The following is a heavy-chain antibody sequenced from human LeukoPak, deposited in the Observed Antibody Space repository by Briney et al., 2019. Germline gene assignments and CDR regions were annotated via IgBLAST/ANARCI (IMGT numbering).Heavy chain of an antibody. Sequence: ASVKVSCKASGYTFTGHYMHWVRQAPGQGLEWMGWINPNSGGTDYAQRFQGRVTMTRDTSISTVYMELSRLRSDDTAVYYCARGAVRVVGYFDYWGQGTLVTVSS. J-gene: IGHJ4*02. CDR3: ARGAVRVVGYFDY. CDR2: INPNSGGT. D-gene: IGHD1-26*01. V-gene: IGHV1-2*02. CDR1: GYTFTGHY.